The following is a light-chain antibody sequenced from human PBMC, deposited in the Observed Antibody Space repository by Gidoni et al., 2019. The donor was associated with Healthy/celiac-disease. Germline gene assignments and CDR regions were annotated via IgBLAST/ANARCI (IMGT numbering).Light chain of an antibody. CDR2: DAS. CDR3: QQRSNWLWT. J-gene: IGKJ1*01. Sequence: EIVLTQSPATLSLSPGETATLTCRASKSVSSYLAWYQQKPGPAPRLLISDASNRATGIPARFSGSGCGTDFTLTISSREPEDFAVYYCQQRSNWLWTFGQGTKVEIK. CDR1: KSVSSY. V-gene: IGKV3-11*01.